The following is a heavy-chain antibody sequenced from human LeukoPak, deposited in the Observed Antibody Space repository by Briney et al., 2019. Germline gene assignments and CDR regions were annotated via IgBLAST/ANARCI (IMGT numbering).Heavy chain of an antibody. CDR3: ARELYSSSSVYPYYYMDV. J-gene: IGHJ6*03. D-gene: IGHD6-6*01. CDR2: ISSSSSTK. Sequence: PGGSLRLSCAASGFTFSSYSMNWVRQAPGKGLEWVSYISSSSSTKYYADSVKGRFSISRDNAKNSLYLQMNSLRAEDTAVYYCARELYSSSSVYPYYYMDVCGKGTTVTVSS. V-gene: IGHV3-48*01. CDR1: GFTFSSYS.